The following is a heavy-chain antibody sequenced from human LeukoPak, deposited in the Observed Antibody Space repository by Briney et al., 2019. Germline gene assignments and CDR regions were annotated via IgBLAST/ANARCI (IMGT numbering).Heavy chain of an antibody. J-gene: IGHJ4*02. Sequence: GGSLRLSCAASGFTFSSYAMSWVRQAPGKGLEWVSAISGSGGSTYYADSVKGRFTISRDNSKNTLYLQMNSLRAEDTAVYCCAKSLGQITMIVVVITPIDYWGQGTLVTVSS. CDR1: GFTFSSYA. CDR2: ISGSGGST. V-gene: IGHV3-23*01. D-gene: IGHD3-22*01. CDR3: AKSLGQITMIVVVITPIDY.